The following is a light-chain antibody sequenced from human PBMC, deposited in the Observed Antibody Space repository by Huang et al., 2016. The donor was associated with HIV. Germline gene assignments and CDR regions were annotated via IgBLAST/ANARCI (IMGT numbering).Light chain of an antibody. Sequence: EILMTQSPATLSVSPGERATLSCRASQTFSNNLAWYQQKRGQAPRLLMYGASTRAAGVPPRFNGSGSGTEFTLTISSLRSEDFTVYYCQQYNIWPYTFGQGTKLEI. CDR1: QTFSNN. CDR3: QQYNIWPYT. CDR2: GAS. V-gene: IGKV3-15*01. J-gene: IGKJ2*01.